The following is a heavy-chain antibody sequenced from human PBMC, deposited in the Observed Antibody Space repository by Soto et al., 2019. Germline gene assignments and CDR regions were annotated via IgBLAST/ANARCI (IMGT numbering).Heavy chain of an antibody. J-gene: IGHJ6*03. D-gene: IGHD6-6*01. Sequence: EVQLAESGGGLAQPGGSLRLSCAASGFTLSGYAMDWVRQAPGKGLEYVSGISSNGVGTYYANSVQGRFTISRDNSKNPVYLQMGSLRPEDMAVYYCARRARPDFYYMDVWGKGTPVTVSS. CDR1: GFTLSGYA. V-gene: IGHV3-64*01. CDR3: ARRARPDFYYMDV. CDR2: ISSNGVGT.